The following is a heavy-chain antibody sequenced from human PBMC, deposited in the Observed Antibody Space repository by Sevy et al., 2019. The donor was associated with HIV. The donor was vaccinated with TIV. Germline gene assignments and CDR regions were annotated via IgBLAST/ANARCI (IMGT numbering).Heavy chain of an antibody. J-gene: IGHJ6*02. CDR2: ISRIGGST. V-gene: IGHV3-23*01. D-gene: IGHD2-2*01. CDR3: AKVDVVVPVADYGMDV. Sequence: GGSLRLSCAASGFTFSNYAMSWVRQAPGKGLEWVSSISRIGGSTYYADSVKGRFPISRDNSKNKLYLQMNSLRAEDTAVYYCAKVDVVVPVADYGMDVWGQGTTVTVSS. CDR1: GFTFSNYA.